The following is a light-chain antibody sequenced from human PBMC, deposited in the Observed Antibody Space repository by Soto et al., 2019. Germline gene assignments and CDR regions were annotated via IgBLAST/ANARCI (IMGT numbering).Light chain of an antibody. CDR2: GTS. CDR1: QRVSSGY. J-gene: IGKJ1*01. V-gene: IGKV3-15*01. Sequence: EIVLTQSPGTLSLPPVERATLSCRASQRVSSGYLAWYQQKPGQGPSLLRYGTSTRAGGVPARFSGGGSGTDFTLTITSLKSEDFEVYYCHQYNGWPRTFGQGTKVDIK. CDR3: HQYNGWPRT.